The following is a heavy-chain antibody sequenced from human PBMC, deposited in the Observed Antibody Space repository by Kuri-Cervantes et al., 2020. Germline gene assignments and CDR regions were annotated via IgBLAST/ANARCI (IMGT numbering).Heavy chain of an antibody. CDR2: IKQDGSEK. CDR3: ARDRYGDYSLDY. D-gene: IGHD4-17*01. Sequence: LSLTCAASGFTFSSYWMSWVRQAPGKGLEWVANIKQDGSEKYYVDSVKGRFTISRDNAKNSLYLQMNSLRAEDTAVYYCARDRYGDYSLDYWGQGTLVTVSS. J-gene: IGHJ4*02. CDR1: GFTFSSYW. V-gene: IGHV3-7*01.